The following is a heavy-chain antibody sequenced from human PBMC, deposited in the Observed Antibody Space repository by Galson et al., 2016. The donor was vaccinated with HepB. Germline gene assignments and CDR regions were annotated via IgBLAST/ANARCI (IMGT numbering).Heavy chain of an antibody. V-gene: IGHV4-34*01. D-gene: IGHD4-23*01. J-gene: IGHJ2*01. CDR1: GGSFSSYY. Sequence: SETLSLTCAVYGGSFSSYYYSWIRQRPGKGLEWIGEINHGGITHYNPSLESRVTMSVDTSRNQFSLKLNSMTAADTTIYYCARRSTVGGRRWNYWYFDLWGRGTLVTVSS. CDR3: ARRSTVGGRRWNYWYFDL. CDR2: INHGGIT.